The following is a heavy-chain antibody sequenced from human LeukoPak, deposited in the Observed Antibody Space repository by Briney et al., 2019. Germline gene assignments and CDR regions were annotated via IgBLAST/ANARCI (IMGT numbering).Heavy chain of an antibody. J-gene: IGHJ5*02. Sequence: SETLSLTCTVSGGSISSYYWSWIRQPPGKGLEWSGYIYYSGSTNYNPSLKSRVTISVDTSKNQFSLKLSSVTAADTAVYYCARDRSLGSWGQGTLVTVSS. D-gene: IGHD3-10*01. V-gene: IGHV4-59*01. CDR3: ARDRSLGS. CDR1: GGSISSYY. CDR2: IYYSGST.